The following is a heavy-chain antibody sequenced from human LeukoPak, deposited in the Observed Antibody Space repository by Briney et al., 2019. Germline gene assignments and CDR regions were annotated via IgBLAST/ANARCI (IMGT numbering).Heavy chain of an antibody. J-gene: IGHJ4*02. Sequence: SETLSLTCTVSGGSISSSSYYWGWVRQPPGKGLEWIVSIYYSGSTYYNPSLKSRVTISIDTSKNHFSLKLSSVTAADTAVYYCARRVWAENFDYWGLGALVTVSS. CDR3: ARRVWAENFDY. V-gene: IGHV4-39*02. CDR2: IYYSGST. D-gene: IGHD1-26*01. CDR1: GGSISSSSYY.